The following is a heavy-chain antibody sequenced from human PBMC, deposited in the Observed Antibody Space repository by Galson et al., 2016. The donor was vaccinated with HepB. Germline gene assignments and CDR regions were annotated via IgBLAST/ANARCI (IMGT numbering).Heavy chain of an antibody. CDR1: GYTCTAYY. Sequence: SVKDSCKASGYTCTAYYIHWVRQAPGQGLEWMGWINPNNGNTNYAQKSQDWVTVTRDTSTSTHYMDLSRLKSDDTSVYFCARCRAYSSTCFNAFDFWGQGTMFTVSS. D-gene: IGHD6-13*01. CDR3: ARCRAYSSTCFNAFDF. CDR2: INPNNGNT. J-gene: IGHJ3*01. V-gene: IGHV1-2*04.